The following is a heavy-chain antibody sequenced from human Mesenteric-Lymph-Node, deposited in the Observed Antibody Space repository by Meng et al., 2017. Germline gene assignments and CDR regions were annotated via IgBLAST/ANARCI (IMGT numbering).Heavy chain of an antibody. CDR2: IWYDGSNK. CDR1: GFTFSIYA. Sequence: GASLKISCAASGFTFSIYAMSWVRQAPGKGLEWVAVIWYDGSNKYYADSVKGRFTISRDNSKNTLYLQMNSLRAEDTAVYYCARDAPISIAARRGFDYWGQGTRVTVSS. V-gene: IGHV3-33*08. D-gene: IGHD6-6*01. J-gene: IGHJ4*01. CDR3: ARDAPISIAARRGFDY.